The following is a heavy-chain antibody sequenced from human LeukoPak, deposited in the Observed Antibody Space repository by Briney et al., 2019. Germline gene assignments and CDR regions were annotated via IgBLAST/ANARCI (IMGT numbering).Heavy chain of an antibody. CDR2: FYYSGTT. V-gene: IGHV4-39*01. J-gene: IGHJ5*02. CDR3: ARLTRFLQGGGYNYFDP. Sequence: SETLSLTCTVPGGSISSSSYYWGWIRQPPGKRLEWIGSFYYSGTTYYTPSLKSRITISVDTSKNQSSLKLSSVTAADTSVYYCARLTRFLQGGGYNYFDPWGQGTLVTISS. CDR1: GGSISSSSYY. D-gene: IGHD3-3*01.